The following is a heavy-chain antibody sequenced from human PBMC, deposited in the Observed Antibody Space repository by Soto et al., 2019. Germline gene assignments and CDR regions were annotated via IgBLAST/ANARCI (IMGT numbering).Heavy chain of an antibody. J-gene: IGHJ5*01. Sequence: SETLSLTCTFSVASISSSNWWSWVRQPPGKGLEWIGEIYHSGSTNYNPSLQSRVTISIDTSQNQFSLRMTSVTAADTAIYYCARDTDNWYYFWGQGTLVTVSS. D-gene: IGHD2-8*02. V-gene: IGHV4-4*02. CDR3: ARDTDNWYYF. CDR2: IYHSGST. CDR1: VASISSSNW.